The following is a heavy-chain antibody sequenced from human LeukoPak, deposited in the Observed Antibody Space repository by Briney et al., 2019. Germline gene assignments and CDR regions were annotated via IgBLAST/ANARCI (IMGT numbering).Heavy chain of an antibody. CDR2: IKSKTDGGTT. CDR3: TTDLGYSSGWTDY. CDR1: GFTFSNAW. V-gene: IGHV3-15*01. D-gene: IGHD6-19*01. J-gene: IGHJ4*02. Sequence: GGSLRLSCAASGFTFSNAWMSWVRQAPGKGLEWVGRIKSKTDGGTTDYAAPVKGRFTISRDDSKNTLYLQMNSLKTGDTAVYYCTTDLGYSSGWTDYWGQGTLVTVSS.